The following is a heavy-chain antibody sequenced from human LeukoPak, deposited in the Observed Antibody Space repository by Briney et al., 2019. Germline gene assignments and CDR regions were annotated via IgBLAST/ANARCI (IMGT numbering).Heavy chain of an antibody. V-gene: IGHV3-74*01. Sequence: GGSLRLSCAASGFAFNDYWMNWVRQVPGKGLMWVARINSDGTRTTYADPVKGRFTVSRDNAKNTPYLQMNSLRAEDTAVYYCARDRSRWSIAPDADVWGQGTTVTVSS. J-gene: IGHJ6*02. CDR2: INSDGTRT. D-gene: IGHD2-15*01. CDR3: ARDRSRWSIAPDADV. CDR1: GFAFNDYW.